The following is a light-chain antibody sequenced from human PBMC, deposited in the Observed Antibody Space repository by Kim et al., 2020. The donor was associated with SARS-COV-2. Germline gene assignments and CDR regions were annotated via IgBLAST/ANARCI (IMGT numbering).Light chain of an antibody. CDR3: GSWDRSLRVYV. J-gene: IGLJ1*01. CDR2: DND. V-gene: IGLV1-51*01. CDR1: TSKIGNNC. Sequence: QSVLTQPPSVSAAPGQKVTISCTGTTSKIGNNCVSWYQQFPGAAPKLLIYDNDKRPSGIPERFSGSKSGTSATLGITGLQTGDEADYYCGSWDRSLRVYVFGTGTKVTVL.